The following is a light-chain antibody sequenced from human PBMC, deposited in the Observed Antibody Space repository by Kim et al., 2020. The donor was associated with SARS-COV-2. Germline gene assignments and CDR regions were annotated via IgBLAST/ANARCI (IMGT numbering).Light chain of an antibody. CDR2: DAF. CDR3: QQRGNWPLT. CDR1: QSVGNS. V-gene: IGKV3-11*01. Sequence: LSPRERATLSCRASQSVGNSFAWYQQKPGQPPRLLIYDAFSRATGIPARFSASGSGTDFTLTISSLEPEDFAVYYCQQRGNWPLTFGQGTRVEIK. J-gene: IGKJ1*01.